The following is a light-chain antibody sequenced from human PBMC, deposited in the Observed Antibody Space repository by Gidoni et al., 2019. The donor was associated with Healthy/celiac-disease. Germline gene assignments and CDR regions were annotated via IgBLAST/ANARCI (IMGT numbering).Light chain of an antibody. CDR2: AAS. J-gene: IGKJ2*01. CDR1: QSISNY. Sequence: DIQMTQSPSTLSASVGDRVTITCRASQSISNYLAWYQQKPGKAPNLLIYAASSLQSGVPSRFSGNGSGTDFTLTISSLQPDDFATYYCQQYNGSPSTFGQGTKVEIK. CDR3: QQYNGSPST. V-gene: IGKV1-5*03.